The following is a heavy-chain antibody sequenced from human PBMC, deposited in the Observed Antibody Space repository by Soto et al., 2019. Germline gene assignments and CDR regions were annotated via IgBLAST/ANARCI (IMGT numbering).Heavy chain of an antibody. D-gene: IGHD5-12*01. CDR2: IKQDGSEK. CDR3: ARERRAWSGYDLDY. Sequence: GGSLRLSCAASGFTFSSYWMSWVRQAPGKGLEWVANIKQDGSEKYYVDSVKGRFTISRDNAKNSLYLQMNSLRAEDTAVYYCARERRAWSGYDLDYWGQGTLVTVSS. V-gene: IGHV3-7*01. J-gene: IGHJ4*02. CDR1: GFTFSSYW.